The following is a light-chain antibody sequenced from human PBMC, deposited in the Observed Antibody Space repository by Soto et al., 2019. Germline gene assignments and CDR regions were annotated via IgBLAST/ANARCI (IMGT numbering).Light chain of an antibody. CDR1: LSVFYSSNNQNY. Sequence: DIVMTQSPESLTVSLGEEATINCKSTLSVFYSSNNQNYLAWYQHKQGQPPKLLIYCTSTRVSWVPDRFSGSGSWADFTLTISSLQSEDEVGNYCQQYYTTLAPTFGGGTKVEIK. J-gene: IGKJ4*01. V-gene: IGKV4-1*01. CDR3: QQYYTTLAPT. CDR2: CTS.